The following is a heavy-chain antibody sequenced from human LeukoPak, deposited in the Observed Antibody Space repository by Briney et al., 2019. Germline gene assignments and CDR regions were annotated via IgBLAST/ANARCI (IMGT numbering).Heavy chain of an antibody. J-gene: IGHJ1*01. D-gene: IGHD2-21*01. V-gene: IGHV3-30*18. CDR1: GFTFSSYG. Sequence: GGSLRLSCAASGFTFSSYGMHWVRQAPGKGLEWVAVISYDGSNKYYADSVKGRFTISRDNSKNTLYLQMNSLRAEDTAVYYCAKDREGLWWKPNQYFQHWGQGTLVTVSS. CDR3: AKDREGLWWKPNQYFQH. CDR2: ISYDGSNK.